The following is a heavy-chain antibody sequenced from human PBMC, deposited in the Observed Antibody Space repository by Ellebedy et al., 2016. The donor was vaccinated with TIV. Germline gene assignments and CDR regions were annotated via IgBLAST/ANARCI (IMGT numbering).Heavy chain of an antibody. CDR2: TYYRSKWFN. CDR1: GDSVSSNSAA. V-gene: IGHV6-1*01. J-gene: IGHJ3*02. Sequence: MPSETLSLTCAISGDSVSSNSAAWIWIRQSPSRGLEWLGRTYYRSKWFNDYAVSVKSRITINPDTSKNQFSLQLGSVTPEDTAVYYCARSSSSWYAFDIWGQGTMATVSS. D-gene: IGHD6-13*01. CDR3: ARSSSSWYAFDI.